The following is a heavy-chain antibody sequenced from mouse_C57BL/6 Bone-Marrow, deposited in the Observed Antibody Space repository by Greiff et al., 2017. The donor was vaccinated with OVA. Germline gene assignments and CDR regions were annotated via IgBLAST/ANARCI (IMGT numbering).Heavy chain of an antibody. CDR1: GYTFTSYW. V-gene: IGHV1-69*01. Sequence: VQLQQPGAELVMPGASVKLSCKASGYTFTSYWMHWVKQRPGQGLEWIGEIDPSDSYTNYNQKFKGKSTLTVDKSSSTAYMQLSSLTSEDSAVYYCVRLLGWYFDVWGTGTTVTVSS. CDR3: VRLLGWYFDV. J-gene: IGHJ1*03. CDR2: IDPSDSYT. D-gene: IGHD1-1*01.